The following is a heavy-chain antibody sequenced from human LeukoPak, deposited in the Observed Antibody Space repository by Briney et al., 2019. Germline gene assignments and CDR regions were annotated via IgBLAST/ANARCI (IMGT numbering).Heavy chain of an antibody. Sequence: GGSLRLSCAASGFTFSSYSMNWVRQAPGKGLEWVSYISSSSSTIYYADSVKGRFTISRDNAGNSLYLQMNSLRAEDTAVYYCARGPRTSNYYHYYGLDVWGQGATVTVSS. CDR3: ARGPRTSNYYHYYGLDV. CDR1: GFTFSSYS. CDR2: ISSSSSTI. D-gene: IGHD2-2*01. V-gene: IGHV3-48*01. J-gene: IGHJ6*02.